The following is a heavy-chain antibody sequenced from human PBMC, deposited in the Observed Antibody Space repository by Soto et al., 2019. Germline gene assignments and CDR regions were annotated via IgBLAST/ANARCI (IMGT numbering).Heavy chain of an antibody. D-gene: IGHD3-10*01. V-gene: IGHV3-64*01. J-gene: IGHJ6*03. CDR3: ARVDAPDYGSGSYYRKTYYYYMDV. CDR1: GFTFSSYA. Sequence: GGSLSLSCAASGFTFSSYAMHWVRQAPGKGLEYVSAISSNGGSTYYANSVKGRFTISRDNSKNTLYLQMGSLRAEDMAVYYCARVDAPDYGSGSYYRKTYYYYMDVWGKGTTVTVSS. CDR2: ISSNGGST.